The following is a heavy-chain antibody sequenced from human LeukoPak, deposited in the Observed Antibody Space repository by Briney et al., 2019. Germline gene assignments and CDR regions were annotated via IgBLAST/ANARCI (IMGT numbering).Heavy chain of an antibody. V-gene: IGHV3-23*01. CDR1: GFSFSSYG. Sequence: SGGSLRLSCAASGFSFSSYGMSWVRQAPGKGLEWVSAISGSGGSTYYADSVKGRFTISRDNSKNTLYLQMNSLRAEDTAVYYCAKDRLLWFGELSGHKWYPKNAFDIWGQGTMVTVSS. CDR3: AKDRLLWFGELSGHKWYPKNAFDI. J-gene: IGHJ3*02. D-gene: IGHD3-10*01. CDR2: ISGSGGST.